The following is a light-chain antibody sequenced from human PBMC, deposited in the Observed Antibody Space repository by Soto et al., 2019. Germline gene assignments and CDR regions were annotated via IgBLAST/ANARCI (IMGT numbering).Light chain of an antibody. CDR1: QSVSSNF. Sequence: EIVLTQSPGSLSLSPGEGATLFCRASQSVSSNFFAWYQQKPGQAPRLLINGASTRATGIPDRFSGSGSGTDFPLTISKLEPEDFALYYCQQYASSVTFGQGTKVEIK. J-gene: IGKJ1*01. CDR3: QQYASSVT. CDR2: GAS. V-gene: IGKV3-20*01.